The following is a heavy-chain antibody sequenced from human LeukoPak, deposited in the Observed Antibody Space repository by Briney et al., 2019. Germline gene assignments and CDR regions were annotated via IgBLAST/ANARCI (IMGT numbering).Heavy chain of an antibody. CDR1: GFTVSSNY. CDR3: ARLSSGWYRLYYFDY. CDR2: IYSGGST. Sequence: GGSLRLSCAASGFTVSSNYMSWVRQAPGKGLEWVSVIYSGGSTYYADSVKGRFTISRDNSKNTLYLQMNSLRAEDTAVYYCARLSSGWYRLYYFDYWGQGTLVTVSS. D-gene: IGHD6-19*01. J-gene: IGHJ4*02. V-gene: IGHV3-53*01.